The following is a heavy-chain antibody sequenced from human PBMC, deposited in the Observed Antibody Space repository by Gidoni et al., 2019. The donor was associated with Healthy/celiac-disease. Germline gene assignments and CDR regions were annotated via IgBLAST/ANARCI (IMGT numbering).Heavy chain of an antibody. V-gene: IGHV1-3*01. J-gene: IGHJ4*02. Sequence: QVQLVQSGAEVKKPGASVKVSCKASGYTFTSYAMHWVRQAPGQRLEWMGWINAGNGNTKYPQKFQGRVTITRDTSASTAYMELSSLRSEDTAVYYCARDLGVVVPAAMDYWGQGTLVTVSS. CDR3: ARDLGVVVPAAMDY. D-gene: IGHD2-2*01. CDR1: GYTFTSYA. CDR2: INAGNGNT.